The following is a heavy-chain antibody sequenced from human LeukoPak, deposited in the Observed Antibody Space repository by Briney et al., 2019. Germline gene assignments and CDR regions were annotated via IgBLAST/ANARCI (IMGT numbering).Heavy chain of an antibody. CDR3: ARDHPRITMIVAHDY. V-gene: IGHV1-18*01. CDR1: GYTFTSYG. D-gene: IGHD3-22*01. CDR2: ISAYNGNT. Sequence: ASVKVSCKASGYTFTSYGISWVRQAPGQGLEWMGWISAYNGNTNYAQKLQGRVTMTTDTSTSTAYMELRSLRSDDTAVYYCARDHPRITMIVAHDYWGQGTLVTVSS. J-gene: IGHJ4*02.